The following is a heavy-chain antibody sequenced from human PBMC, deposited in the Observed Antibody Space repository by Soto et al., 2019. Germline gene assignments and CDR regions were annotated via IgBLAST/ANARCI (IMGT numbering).Heavy chain of an antibody. CDR2: ISGSGGST. CDR3: AKQRGYSSGWYGAFDI. CDR1: AFTFTSYA. V-gene: IGHV3-23*01. J-gene: IGHJ3*02. Sequence: EVQLLESGGGLVPPGGSLRLSCAASAFTFTSYAMSWVRQAPGKGLEWVSLISGSGGSTYYADSVKGRFTISRDDSKNAVYLQMDSLRAEDTAVYYCAKQRGYSSGWYGAFDIWGQGTMVTVSS. D-gene: IGHD6-19*01.